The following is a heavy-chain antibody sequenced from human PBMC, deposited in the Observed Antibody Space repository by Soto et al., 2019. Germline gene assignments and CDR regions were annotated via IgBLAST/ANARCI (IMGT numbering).Heavy chain of an antibody. CDR2: IYHSGST. Sequence: SETLSLTCAVSSGSISSSNWWSWVRQPPGKGLEWIGEIYHSGSTNYNPSLKSRVTISVDKSKNQFSLKLSSVTAADTAVYYCARAPLGDYYYYYMDVWGKGTTVTVSS. J-gene: IGHJ6*03. D-gene: IGHD7-27*01. CDR3: ARAPLGDYYYYYMDV. V-gene: IGHV4-4*02. CDR1: SGSISSSNW.